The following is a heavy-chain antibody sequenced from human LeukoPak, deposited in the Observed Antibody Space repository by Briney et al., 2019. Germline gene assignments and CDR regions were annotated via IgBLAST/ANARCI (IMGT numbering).Heavy chain of an antibody. CDR1: GGTFSSYA. Sequence: SVKASCKASGGTFSSYAISWVRQAPGQGLEWMGGIIPIFGTANYAQKFQGRVTITADKSTSTAYMELSSLRSEDTAVYYCARAGGDYGSGSYKKYYYYMDVWGKGTTVTVSS. CDR3: ARAGGDYGSGSYKKYYYYMDV. J-gene: IGHJ6*03. D-gene: IGHD3-10*01. CDR2: IIPIFGTA. V-gene: IGHV1-69*06.